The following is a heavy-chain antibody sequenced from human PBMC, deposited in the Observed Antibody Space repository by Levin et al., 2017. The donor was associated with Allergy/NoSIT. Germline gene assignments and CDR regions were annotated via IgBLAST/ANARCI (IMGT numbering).Heavy chain of an antibody. V-gene: IGHV1-3*01. D-gene: IGHD6-19*01. CDR1: GYTFTSYA. Sequence: ASVKVSCKASGYTFTSYAVHWVRQAPGQRLEWMGWINAGNGNTKYSLKFQGRVTIARDTSASTAYMELSSLRSEDTAVYYCARGWYSSGWYKIDYWGQGTLVTVSS. J-gene: IGHJ4*02. CDR3: ARGWYSSGWYKIDY. CDR2: INAGNGNT.